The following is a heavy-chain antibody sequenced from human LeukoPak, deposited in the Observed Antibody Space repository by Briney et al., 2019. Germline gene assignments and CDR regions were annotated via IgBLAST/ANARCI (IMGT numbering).Heavy chain of an antibody. V-gene: IGHV4-34*01. Sequence: SETLSLTCAVYGGSFSGYYWSWIRQPPGKGLEWIGEINHSGSTNYNPSLKSRVTISVDTSKNQFSLKLSSVTAADTAVYYCARARRRYYDSSGYLDYWGQGTLVTVSS. D-gene: IGHD3-22*01. J-gene: IGHJ4*02. CDR1: GGSFSGYY. CDR3: ARARRRYYDSSGYLDY. CDR2: INHSGST.